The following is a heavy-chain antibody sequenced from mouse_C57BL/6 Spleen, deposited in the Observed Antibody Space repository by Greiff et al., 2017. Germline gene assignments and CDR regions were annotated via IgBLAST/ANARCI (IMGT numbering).Heavy chain of an antibody. CDR1: GYAFSSYW. CDR3: ARNPDYSNSAWFAY. CDR2: IYPGAGDT. J-gene: IGHJ3*01. Sequence: QVQLQQSGAELVKPGASVKISCKASGYAFSSYWMNWVKQRPGKGLEWIGQIYPGAGDTNYNGKFKGKATLTADKSSSTAYMQLSSLTSEDSAVYFCARNPDYSNSAWFAYWGQGTLVTVSA. D-gene: IGHD2-5*01. V-gene: IGHV1-80*01.